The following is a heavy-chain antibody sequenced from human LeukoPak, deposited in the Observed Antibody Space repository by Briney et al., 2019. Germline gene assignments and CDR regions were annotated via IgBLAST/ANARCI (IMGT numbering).Heavy chain of an antibody. Sequence: GASVEVSCKASGYTFTSYDINWVRQATGQGLEWMGWMNPNSGNTGYAQKFQGRVTMTRNTSISTAYMELSSLRSEDTAVYYCASSNRYDILTGYFSNNWFDPWGQGTLVTVSS. D-gene: IGHD3-9*01. CDR2: MNPNSGNT. V-gene: IGHV1-8*01. CDR1: GYTFTSYD. J-gene: IGHJ5*02. CDR3: ASSNRYDILTGYFSNNWFDP.